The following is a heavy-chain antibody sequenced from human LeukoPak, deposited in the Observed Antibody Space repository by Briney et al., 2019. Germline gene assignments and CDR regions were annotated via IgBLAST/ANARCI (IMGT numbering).Heavy chain of an antibody. CDR1: GYTFTSYF. CDR3: ARQRLGYSSPLFDY. Sequence: ASVKVSCKASGYTFTSYFMHWVRQAPGQGLEWMGIINPSGGSTSYAQKFQGRVTISVDTSKNQFSLKLSSVTAADTAVYYCARQRLGYSSPLFDYWGQGTLVTVSS. J-gene: IGHJ4*02. V-gene: IGHV1-46*01. D-gene: IGHD6-13*01. CDR2: INPSGGST.